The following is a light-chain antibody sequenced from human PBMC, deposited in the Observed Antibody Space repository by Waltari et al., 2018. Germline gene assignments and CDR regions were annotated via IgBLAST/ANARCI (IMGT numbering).Light chain of an antibody. Sequence: DIQMTQSPTPLSASVGAAATITCRASQSIRTYVSWYQQKPGKAPRVLIYGASILETGVPSRFSGSGSGTDFTLTISGLQPEDVATYYCQQSYSSPPITFGQGTRLEIK. J-gene: IGKJ5*01. CDR1: QSIRTY. CDR2: GAS. CDR3: QQSYSSPPIT. V-gene: IGKV1-39*01.